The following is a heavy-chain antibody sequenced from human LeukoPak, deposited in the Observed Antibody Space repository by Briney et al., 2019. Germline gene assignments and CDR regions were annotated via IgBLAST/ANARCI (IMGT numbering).Heavy chain of an antibody. CDR3: ARKLGRLRAVAARGWLDP. V-gene: IGHV4-34*01. D-gene: IGHD6-19*01. J-gene: IGHJ5*02. CDR1: GGSFSGYY. Sequence: SETLSLTCAVYGGSFSGYYWSWIRQPPGKGREWIGEINHSGSTNYNPSLKSLVTISVDTSKNQFSLNLSSVTTGATGVYYCARKLGRLRAVAARGWLDPWGQGTLVTVSS. CDR2: INHSGST.